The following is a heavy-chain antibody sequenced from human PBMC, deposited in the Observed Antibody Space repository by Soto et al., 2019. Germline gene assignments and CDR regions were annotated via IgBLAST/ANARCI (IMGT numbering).Heavy chain of an antibody. CDR1: GGSISTYY. CDR2: IYYTGST. Sequence: QVQLQESGPGLVKPSETLSLTCTVSGGSISTYYWSWIRQPPGKGLEWIGYIYYTGSTNYNPSLKSRLTIAVDTSKNQFSLKLSSVTAADTAVYYCAKRRPGVGWFDPWGQGTLVTVSS. V-gene: IGHV4-59*08. CDR3: AKRRPGVGWFDP. J-gene: IGHJ5*02. D-gene: IGHD1-1*01.